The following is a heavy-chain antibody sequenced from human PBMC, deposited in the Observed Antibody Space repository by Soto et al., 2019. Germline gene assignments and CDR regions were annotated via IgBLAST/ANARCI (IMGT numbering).Heavy chain of an antibody. V-gene: IGHV4-34*01. J-gene: IGHJ5*02. CDR2: INHSGST. CDR3: ARNSRHYDSSGYYYSPYNWFDP. Sequence: SETLSLTCAVYGGSFSGYYWSWIRQPPGKGLEWIGEINHSGSTNYNPSLKSRVTISVDTSKNQFSLKLSSVTAADAAVYYCARNSRHYDSSGYYYSPYNWFDPWGQGTLVTVSS. D-gene: IGHD3-22*01. CDR1: GGSFSGYY.